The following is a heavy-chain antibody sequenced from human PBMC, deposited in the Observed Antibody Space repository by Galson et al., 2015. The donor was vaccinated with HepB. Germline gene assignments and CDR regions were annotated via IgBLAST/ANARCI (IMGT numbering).Heavy chain of an antibody. J-gene: IGHJ6*02. CDR2: IWYDGSNK. V-gene: IGHV3-33*01. CDR1: GFTFSSYG. D-gene: IGHD2-2*01. CDR3: AREAGYCSSTSCYAGYYYYGMDV. Sequence: SLRLSCAASGFTFSSYGMHWVRQAPGKGLEWVAVIWYDGSNKYYADSVKGRYTISRDNSKNTLYLQMGSLRAEDMAVYYCAREAGYCSSTSCYAGYYYYGMDVWGQGTTVTVSS.